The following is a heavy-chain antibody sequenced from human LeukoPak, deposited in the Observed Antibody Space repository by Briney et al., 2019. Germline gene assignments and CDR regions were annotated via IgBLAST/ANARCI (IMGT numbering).Heavy chain of an antibody. Sequence: ASVKVSCKASGYTFTDYYLHWVRQAPGQGLEWMGIINPSAGSTSYAQKFQGRVTMTRDTSTSTVYMELSSLRSEDTAVYYCARKGDIAVAGLVLDHWGQGTLVTVSS. CDR1: GYTFTDYY. V-gene: IGHV1-46*01. CDR2: INPSAGST. J-gene: IGHJ4*02. CDR3: ARKGDIAVAGLVLDH. D-gene: IGHD6-19*01.